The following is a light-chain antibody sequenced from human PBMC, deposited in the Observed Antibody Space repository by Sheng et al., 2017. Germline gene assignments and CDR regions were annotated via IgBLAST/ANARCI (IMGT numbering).Light chain of an antibody. Sequence: IRMTQSPSSFSASTGDRVTITCRASQGISSYLAWYQQKPGKAPKLLIYAASTLQSGVPSRFSGSGSGTDFTLTISCLQSEDFATYYCQQYYSYPLFTFGPGTKVDIK. CDR2: AAS. CDR1: QGISSY. J-gene: IGKJ3*01. V-gene: IGKV1-8*01. CDR3: QQYYSYPLFT.